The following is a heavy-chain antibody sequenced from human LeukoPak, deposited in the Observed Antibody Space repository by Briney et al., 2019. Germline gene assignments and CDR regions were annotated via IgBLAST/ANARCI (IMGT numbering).Heavy chain of an antibody. D-gene: IGHD6-6*01. Sequence: KPGGSLRLSCAASGFTFSSYSMNWVRQAPGKGLEWVSSISSSSSYIYYADSVKGRFTISRDNAKNSLYLQMNSLRAEDTAVYYCARVSIAAHSIDSYYYMDVWGKGTTVTVSS. V-gene: IGHV3-21*01. CDR3: ARVSIAAHSIDSYYYMDV. CDR1: GFTFSSYS. CDR2: ISSSSSYI. J-gene: IGHJ6*03.